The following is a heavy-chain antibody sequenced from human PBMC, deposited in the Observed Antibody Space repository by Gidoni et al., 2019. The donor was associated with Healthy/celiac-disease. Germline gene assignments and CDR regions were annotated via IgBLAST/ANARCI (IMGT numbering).Heavy chain of an antibody. CDR1: GFPFSSSS. J-gene: IGHJ3*02. CDR2: ISGSGGST. CDR3: AKAGAYYYGSGSYPDLDI. Sequence: EVQLLESGGGLVQPGGYLRLSFAAHGFPFSSSSLSWVRPAPGKGLEWVSGISGSGGSTYYADSVKGRFTISRDNSKNTLYLQMNSLRAEDTAVYYCAKAGAYYYGSGSYPDLDIWGQGTMVTVSS. D-gene: IGHD3-10*01. V-gene: IGHV3-23*01.